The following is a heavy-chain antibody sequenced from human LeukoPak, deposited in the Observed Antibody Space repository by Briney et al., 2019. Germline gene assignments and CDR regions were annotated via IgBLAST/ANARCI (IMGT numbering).Heavy chain of an antibody. CDR3: AKGGSTYYYDSSGYSPFDY. Sequence: GGSLRLSCAASGFTFSSYGMHWVRQAPGKGLEWVAFIRYDGSNKYYADSVKGRFTISRDNSKNTLYLQMNSLRAEDTAVYYCAKGGSTYYYDSSGYSPFDYWGQGTLVTVSS. CDR2: IRYDGSNK. J-gene: IGHJ4*02. CDR1: GFTFSSYG. D-gene: IGHD3-22*01. V-gene: IGHV3-30*02.